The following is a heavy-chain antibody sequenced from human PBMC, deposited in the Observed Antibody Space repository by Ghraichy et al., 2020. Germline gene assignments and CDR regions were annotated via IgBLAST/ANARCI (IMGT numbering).Heavy chain of an antibody. Sequence: GESLNISCKGSGYSFTSYWIGWVRQMPGKGLEWMGIIYPGDSDTRYSPSFQGQVTISADKSISTAYLQWSSLKASDTAMYYCARHEVEMATVGEFDYWGQGTLVTVSS. CDR3: ARHEVEMATVGEFDY. J-gene: IGHJ4*02. CDR2: IYPGDSDT. V-gene: IGHV5-51*01. CDR1: GYSFTSYW. D-gene: IGHD5-24*01.